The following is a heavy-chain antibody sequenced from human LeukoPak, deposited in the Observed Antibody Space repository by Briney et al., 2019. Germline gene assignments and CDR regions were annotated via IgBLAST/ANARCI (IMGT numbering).Heavy chain of an antibody. D-gene: IGHD3-9*01. CDR1: GFTFSSYG. V-gene: IGHV3-33*01. J-gene: IGHJ4*02. CDR3: ARDRVLRYFDWLFDY. Sequence: PGGSLRLSCAASGFTFSSYGMHRVRQARGKGVEGVAVIWYDGSNKYYADSVKGRFTISIDNSKNTLYLQMNSLRAEDTAVYYCARDRVLRYFDWLFDYWGQGTLVTVSS. CDR2: IWYDGSNK.